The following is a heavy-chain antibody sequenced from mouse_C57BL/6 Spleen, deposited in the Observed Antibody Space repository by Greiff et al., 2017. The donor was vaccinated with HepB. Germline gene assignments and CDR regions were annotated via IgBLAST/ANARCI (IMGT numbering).Heavy chain of an antibody. D-gene: IGHD2-4*01. Sequence: EVKLVESGGGLVKPGGSLKLSCAASGFTFSDYGMHWVRQAPEKGLEWVAYISSGSSTIYYADTVKGRFTISRDNAKNTLFLQMTSLRSEDTAMYYCARPLYDYWFAYWGQGTLVTVSA. CDR2: ISSGSSTI. J-gene: IGHJ3*01. CDR1: GFTFSDYG. CDR3: ARPLYDYWFAY. V-gene: IGHV5-17*01.